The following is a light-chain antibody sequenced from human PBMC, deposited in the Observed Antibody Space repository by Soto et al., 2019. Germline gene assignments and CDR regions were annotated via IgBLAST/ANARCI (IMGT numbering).Light chain of an antibody. CDR3: QQYNNWPFS. CDR2: DVS. V-gene: IGKV3-15*01. CDR1: QSVTTN. J-gene: IGKJ5*01. Sequence: EIVLTQSPATLSLSPGERASLSCRASQSVTTNFAWYQQKSGQSPRLLIYDVSTRATGVPARFSGTGSETDFTLTISGLQSDDSAVYFCQQYNNWPFSFGQGTRLEIK.